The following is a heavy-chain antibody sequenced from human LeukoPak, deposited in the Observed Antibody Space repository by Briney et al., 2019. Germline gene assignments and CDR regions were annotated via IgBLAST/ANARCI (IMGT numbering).Heavy chain of an antibody. V-gene: IGHV3-23*01. CDR2: IIGSGGTT. J-gene: IGHJ3*01. D-gene: IGHD3-10*01. CDR1: GFTFSSYA. CDR3: AKDGSGSGGYDFDV. Sequence: GGSLRLSCAASGFTFSSYAMSWVRQAPGKGLEWVSAIIGSGGTTYYADSVKGRFTISRDNTKNTLHLQMHSLRAEATAVYCCAKDGSGSGGYDFDVWGQGTMVTVSS.